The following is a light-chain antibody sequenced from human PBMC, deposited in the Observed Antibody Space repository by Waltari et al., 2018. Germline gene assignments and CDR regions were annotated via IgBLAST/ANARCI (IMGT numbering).Light chain of an antibody. CDR2: AAS. CDR1: QGISSY. Sequence: AIRITQSPSSLSASTGDRVTITCRASQGISSYLAWYQQKPGKAPNLLIYAASTLQSVVPSRVSGSGSGTDFTLTISCLQSEDFATYYCQQYYSYLTFGQGTKLEIK. V-gene: IGKV1-8*01. J-gene: IGKJ2*01. CDR3: QQYYSYLT.